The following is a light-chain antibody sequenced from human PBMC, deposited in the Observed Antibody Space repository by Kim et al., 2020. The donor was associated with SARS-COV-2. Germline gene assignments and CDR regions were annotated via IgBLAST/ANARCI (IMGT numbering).Light chain of an antibody. J-gene: IGKJ2*01. V-gene: IGKV1-5*01. CDR3: QQYNTYPFT. CDR2: DAS. CDR1: ESISSR. Sequence: GDRVTITCRASESISSRLAWYEQKPEKASKLLIYDASSLESGFPSRFSGSGSGTDFTLTITSLQPDDFATYYCQQYNTYPFTFGQGTKLDI.